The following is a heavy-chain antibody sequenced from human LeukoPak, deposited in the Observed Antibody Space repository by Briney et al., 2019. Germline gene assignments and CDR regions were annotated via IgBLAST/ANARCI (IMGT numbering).Heavy chain of an antibody. CDR3: VRGSTLRHYQY. J-gene: IGHJ4*02. CDR1: GGSISSDTYY. D-gene: IGHD3-16*01. CDR2: IYYSGST. Sequence: SETLSLTCSVSGGSISSDTYYWGWIRQPPGKGLEWIGSIYYSGSTYYNPSLKSRVTVSVDTSKNQFSLKLSSVTAADTAVYYCVRGSTLRHYQYWGQGTLVTVSS. V-gene: IGHV4-39*01.